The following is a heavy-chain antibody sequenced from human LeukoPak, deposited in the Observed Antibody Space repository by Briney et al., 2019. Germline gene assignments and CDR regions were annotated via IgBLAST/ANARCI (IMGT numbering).Heavy chain of an antibody. J-gene: IGHJ4*02. CDR2: IRYDGSNK. V-gene: IGHV3-30*02. D-gene: IGHD3-22*01. Sequence: GGSLRLSCAASGFTFSSYGMHWVRQAPGKGLEWVAFIRYDGSNKYYADSVKGRFTISRDNSKNTLYLQMNSLRAEDTAVYYCAKDPYYYDSSGYGYFDYWGQGTLVTVSS. CDR3: AKDPYYYDSSGYGYFDY. CDR1: GFTFSSYG.